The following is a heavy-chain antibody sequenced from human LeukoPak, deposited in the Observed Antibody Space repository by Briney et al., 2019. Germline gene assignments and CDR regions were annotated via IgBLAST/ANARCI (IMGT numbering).Heavy chain of an antibody. V-gene: IGHV1-2*02. D-gene: IGHD3-10*01. CDR1: GYTFTGYY. Sequence: ASVKVSCKASGYTFTGYYMHWVRQAPGQGLEWMGWINPNSGGTNYAQKFQGRVTMTRDTSITTAYMELSRLTSDDTAVFYCAREVGYSTSYYGRFDPWGRGTLVIVSS. CDR2: INPNSGGT. J-gene: IGHJ5*02. CDR3: AREVGYSTSYYGRFDP.